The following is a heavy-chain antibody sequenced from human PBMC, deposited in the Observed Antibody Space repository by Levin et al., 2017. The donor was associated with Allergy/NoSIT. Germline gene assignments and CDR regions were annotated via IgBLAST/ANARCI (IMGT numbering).Heavy chain of an antibody. Sequence: SETLSLTSAVSGGSISSSSWWSWVRQPPGKGLEWIGEIYHSGSTNYNPSLKSRVTISVDKSKNQFSLKLSSVTAADTAVYYCARDPHIAAASVGFDYWGQGTLVTVSS. D-gene: IGHD6-13*01. V-gene: IGHV4-4*02. CDR2: IYHSGST. CDR1: GGSISSSSW. J-gene: IGHJ4*02. CDR3: ARDPHIAAASVGFDY.